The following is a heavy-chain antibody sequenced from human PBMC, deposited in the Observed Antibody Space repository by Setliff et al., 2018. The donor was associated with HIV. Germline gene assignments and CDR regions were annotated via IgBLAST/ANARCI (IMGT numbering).Heavy chain of an antibody. CDR2: VYYSGST. CDR1: GGSTSSSSYY. CDR3: ARHSPNVGVRGDAFDI. D-gene: IGHD2-8*01. Sequence: SETLSLTCSVSGGSTSSSSYYWAWVRQPPGKGPEWIGSVYYSGSTHYNPSLKSRVTISVDTSKNQFSLKLSSVTAADTAVYYCARHSPNVGVRGDAFDIWGQGTVVTVSS. J-gene: IGHJ3*02. V-gene: IGHV4-39*01.